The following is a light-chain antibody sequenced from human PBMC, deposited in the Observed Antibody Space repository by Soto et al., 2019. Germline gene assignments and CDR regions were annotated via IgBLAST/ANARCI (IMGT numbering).Light chain of an antibody. CDR3: NSFTRPTIYV. Sequence: QSVLTQPASVSGSPGQSITISCTGTSSDVGGYNYVSWYQQHPGKAPKLVIYDVSNRPSGVSNRFSGSKSGSTASLTISGLQAEDEADYYCNSFTRPTIYVFGTGNKVTVL. CDR2: DVS. CDR1: SSDVGGYNY. J-gene: IGLJ1*01. V-gene: IGLV2-14*01.